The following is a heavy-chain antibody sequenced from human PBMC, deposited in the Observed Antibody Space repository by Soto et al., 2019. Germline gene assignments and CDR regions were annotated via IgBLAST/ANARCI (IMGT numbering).Heavy chain of an antibody. D-gene: IGHD3-10*01. V-gene: IGHV4-59*11. CDR3: ATMVRGVSDY. CDR1: GGSISSHS. Sequence: SETLSLTCTVSGGSISSHSWSWIRQPPGKGLEWIGYIYYSGSTNYNPSLKSRVTISVDTSKNQFSLKLSSVTAADTAVYYCATMVRGVSDYWGQGTLVTVSS. CDR2: IYYSGST. J-gene: IGHJ4*02.